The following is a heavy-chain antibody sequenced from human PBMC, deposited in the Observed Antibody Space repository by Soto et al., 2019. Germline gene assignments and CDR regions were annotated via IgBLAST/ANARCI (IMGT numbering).Heavy chain of an antibody. D-gene: IGHD5-12*01. Sequence: TGGSLRPSCAASGFTFSSYWMHWVRQAPGKGLVWVSRINSDGSSTSYADSVKGRFTISRDNAKNTLYLQMNSLRAEDTAVYYCARDKVSGYDTRDYYMDVWGKGTTVTV. CDR3: ARDKVSGYDTRDYYMDV. CDR2: INSDGSST. J-gene: IGHJ6*03. CDR1: GFTFSSYW. V-gene: IGHV3-74*01.